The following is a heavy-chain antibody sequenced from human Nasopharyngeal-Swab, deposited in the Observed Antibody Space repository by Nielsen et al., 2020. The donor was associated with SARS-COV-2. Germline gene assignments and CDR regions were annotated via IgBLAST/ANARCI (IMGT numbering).Heavy chain of an antibody. V-gene: IGHV1-24*01. J-gene: IGHJ4*02. D-gene: IGHD6-6*01. CDR2: FDPEDGET. CDR3: ATIFYSSSIYFDY. Sequence: WVRQAQGKGLEWMGGFDPEDGETIYAQKFQGRVTKTEDTSTDTAYMELSSLRSEDTAVYYCATIFYSSSIYFDYWGQGTLVTVSS.